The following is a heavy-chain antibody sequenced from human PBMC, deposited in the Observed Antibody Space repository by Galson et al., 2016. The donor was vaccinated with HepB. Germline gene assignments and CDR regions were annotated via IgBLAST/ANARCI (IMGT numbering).Heavy chain of an antibody. D-gene: IGHD6-25*01. CDR3: ARVPRGYVPSVFDY. CDR2: ISSSSSYI. J-gene: IGHJ4*02. CDR1: GFTFSGYT. Sequence: SLRLSCAASGFTFSGYTMNWVRQAPGKGLEWVSCISSSSSYIYYADSVKGRFTISRDNAKKSLYLQMNSLRAEDTAIYYCARVPRGYVPSVFDYWGQGILVTVSS. V-gene: IGHV3-21*01.